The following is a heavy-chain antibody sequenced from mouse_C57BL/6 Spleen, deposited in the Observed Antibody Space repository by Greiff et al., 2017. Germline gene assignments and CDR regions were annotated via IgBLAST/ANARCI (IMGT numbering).Heavy chain of an antibody. V-gene: IGHV1-64*01. J-gene: IGHJ1*03. CDR2: IHPNSGST. D-gene: IGHD2-3*01. CDR1: GYTFTSYW. CDR3: ARWGDGYPLYFDV. Sequence: QVQLQQSGAELVKPGASVKLSCKASGYTFTSYWMHWVKQRPGQGLEWIGMIHPNSGSTNYNEKFKSKATLTVDKSSSTAYMQLSSLTSEDSAVYYCARWGDGYPLYFDVWGTGTTVTVSS.